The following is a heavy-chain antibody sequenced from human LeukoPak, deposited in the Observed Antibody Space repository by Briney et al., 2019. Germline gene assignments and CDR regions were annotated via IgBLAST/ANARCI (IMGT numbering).Heavy chain of an antibody. V-gene: IGHV3-23*01. Sequence: GGSLRLSCAASGFTFSSYAMSWVRQAPGKGLEWVSAISGSGGSTYSADSVKGRFTISRDNSKNTPYLQMNSLRAEDTAVYYCAKGVGGSGRYYFDYWGQGTLVTVSS. CDR3: AKGVGGSGRYYFDY. CDR1: GFTFSSYA. D-gene: IGHD6-19*01. J-gene: IGHJ4*02. CDR2: ISGSGGST.